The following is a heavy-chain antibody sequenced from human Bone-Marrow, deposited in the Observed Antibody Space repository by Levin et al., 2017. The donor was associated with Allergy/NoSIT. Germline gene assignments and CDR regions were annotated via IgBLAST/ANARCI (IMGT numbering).Heavy chain of an antibody. J-gene: IGHJ4*02. Sequence: SLKISCAASGFTFEDYPMHWVRQAPGKGLEWVSGINWNFDIIGYADSVRGRFTISRDNAKSSLYLHMNSLRAEDTALYYCVKDIRYTFGRQPPHFDSWGQGTQVTVSS. CDR3: VKDIRYTFGRQPPHFDS. V-gene: IGHV3-9*01. CDR1: GFTFEDYP. D-gene: IGHD3-16*02. CDR2: INWNFDII.